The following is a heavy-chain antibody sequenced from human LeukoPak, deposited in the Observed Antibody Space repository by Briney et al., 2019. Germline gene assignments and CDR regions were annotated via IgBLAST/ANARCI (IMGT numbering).Heavy chain of an antibody. V-gene: IGHV3-30-3*01. CDR3: AREINIVGATISDAFDI. Sequence: QPGRSLRLSCAAPGFTFSSYAMHWVRQAPGKGLEWVAVISYDGSNKYYADSVKGRFTISRDNSKNTLYLQMNRLRAEDTAVYYCAREINIVGATISDAFDIWGQGTMVTVSS. CDR1: GFTFSSYA. J-gene: IGHJ3*02. D-gene: IGHD1-26*01. CDR2: ISYDGSNK.